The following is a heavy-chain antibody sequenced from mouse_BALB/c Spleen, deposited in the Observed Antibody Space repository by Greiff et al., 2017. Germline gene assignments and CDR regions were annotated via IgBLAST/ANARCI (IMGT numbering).Heavy chain of an antibody. CDR1: GFSLSRYS. V-gene: IGHV2-6-4*01. CDR3: ARNFITTARGYAMDY. CDR2: IWGGGST. D-gene: IGHD1-2*01. Sequence: VKVEESGPGLVAPSQSLSITCTVSGFSLSRYSVHWVRQPPGKGLEWLGMIWGGGSTDYNSALKSRLSISKDNSKSQVFLKMNSLQTDDTAMYYCARNFITTARGYAMDYWGQGTSVTVSS. J-gene: IGHJ4*01.